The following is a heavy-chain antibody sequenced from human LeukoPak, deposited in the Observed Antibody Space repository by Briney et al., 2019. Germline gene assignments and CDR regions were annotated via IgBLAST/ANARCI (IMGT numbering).Heavy chain of an antibody. D-gene: IGHD3-3*01. CDR3: ARERRSDNWFDP. CDR2: INSDGSST. Sequence: SGGSLRLSCAASGFTFSSYWMHWVRQAPGKGLVWVSRINSDGSSTSYADSVKGRFTTSRDNAKNTLYLQMNSLRAEDTAVYYCARERRSDNWFDPWGQGTLVTVSS. V-gene: IGHV3-74*01. CDR1: GFTFSSYW. J-gene: IGHJ5*02.